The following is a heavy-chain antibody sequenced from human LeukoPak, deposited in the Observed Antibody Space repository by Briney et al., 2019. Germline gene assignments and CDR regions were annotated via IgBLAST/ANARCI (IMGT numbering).Heavy chain of an antibody. D-gene: IGHD3-10*01. J-gene: IGHJ4*02. CDR3: ARIPERFHYYGSD. CDR1: GFSLSNAGMG. CDR2: IFSNDEK. Sequence: SGPTLVNPTETLTLTCTVSGFSLSNAGMGVSWIRQPPGKALEWLAHIFSNDEKSYSTSLKSRLTISKDTSKRQVVLTLTNMDPVDTARYYCARIPERFHYYGSDWGQGTLVTVSS. V-gene: IGHV2-26*01.